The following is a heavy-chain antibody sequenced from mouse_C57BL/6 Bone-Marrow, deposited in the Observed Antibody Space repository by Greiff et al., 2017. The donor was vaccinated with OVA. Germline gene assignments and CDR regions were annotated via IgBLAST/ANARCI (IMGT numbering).Heavy chain of an antibody. J-gene: IGHJ2*01. V-gene: IGHV1-52*01. Sequence: QVQLQQSGAELVRPGSSVKLSCKASGYTFTSYWMHWVKQRPIQGLEWIGNIDPSDSETHYNQKFKDKATLTVDKSSSTAYMQLSSLTSEDSAVYYCARAGWLLPFDYWGQGTTLTVSS. CDR1: GYTFTSYW. CDR2: IDPSDSET. D-gene: IGHD2-3*01. CDR3: ARAGWLLPFDY.